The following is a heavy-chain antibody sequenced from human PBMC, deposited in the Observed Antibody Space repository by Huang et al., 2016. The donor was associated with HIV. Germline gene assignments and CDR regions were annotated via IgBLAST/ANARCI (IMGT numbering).Heavy chain of an antibody. J-gene: IGHJ4*02. Sequence: QVHLVQSGAEVKKPGASVKVSCKASGYTFTNYDIKWVRQAPGRGFEWMGWRNPNTVNTGFAQSFQGRVTMTRKTSITTAYMELTSWTSEDTAVYYCARSAYGDLDYWGLGTLVIVSS. V-gene: IGHV1-8*02. CDR2: RNPNTVNT. CDR1: GYTFTNYD. D-gene: IGHD4-17*01. CDR3: ARSAYGDLDY.